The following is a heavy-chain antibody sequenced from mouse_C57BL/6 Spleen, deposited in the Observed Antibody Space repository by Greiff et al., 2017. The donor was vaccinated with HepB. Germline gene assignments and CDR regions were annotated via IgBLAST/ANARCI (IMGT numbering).Heavy chain of an antibody. Sequence: QVQLKQSGAELVRPGASVTLSCKASGYTFTDYEMHWVKQTPVHGLEWIGAIDPETGGTAYNQKFKGKAILTADKSSSTAYMELRSLTSEDSAVYYGTSSYDYWGQGTTLTVSS. CDR1: GYTFTDYE. J-gene: IGHJ2*01. V-gene: IGHV1-15*01. CDR2: IDPETGGT. CDR3: TSSYDY. D-gene: IGHD1-1*01.